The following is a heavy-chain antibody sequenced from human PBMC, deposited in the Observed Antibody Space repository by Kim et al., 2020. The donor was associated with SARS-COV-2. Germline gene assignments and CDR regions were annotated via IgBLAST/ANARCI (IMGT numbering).Heavy chain of an antibody. CDR2: INPSGGST. Sequence: ASVKVSCKASGYTFTSYYMHWVRQAPGQGLEWMGIINPSGGSTSYAQKFQGRVTMTRDTSTSTVYMELSSLRSEDTAVYYCARVKRAAWGPMLKAGYFDYWGQGTLVTVSS. D-gene: IGHD3-16*01. CDR3: ARVKRAAWGPMLKAGYFDY. V-gene: IGHV1-46*01. CDR1: GYTFTSYY. J-gene: IGHJ4*02.